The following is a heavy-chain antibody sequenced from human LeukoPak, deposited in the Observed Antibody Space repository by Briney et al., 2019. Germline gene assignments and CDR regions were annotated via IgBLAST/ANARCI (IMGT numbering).Heavy chain of an antibody. CDR1: GFTFSSYA. Sequence: QTGGSLRLSCAASGFTFSSYAMSWVRQAPGTGLEWVSDIAGTSDDTYYADSVKGRFTVSRDNSKNTLYLQMNNVRAEDTAVYYCARRHCSGGRCYLGYWGQGTLVTVSS. J-gene: IGHJ4*02. V-gene: IGHV3-23*01. CDR2: IAGTSDDT. CDR3: ARRHCSGGRCYLGY. D-gene: IGHD2-15*01.